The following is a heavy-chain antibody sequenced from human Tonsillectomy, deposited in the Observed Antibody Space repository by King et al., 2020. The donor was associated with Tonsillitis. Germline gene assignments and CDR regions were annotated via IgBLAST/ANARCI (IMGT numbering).Heavy chain of an antibody. D-gene: IGHD2-2*01. V-gene: IGHV3-7*01. CDR3: ARERVYCSSTSCYIRRTFYYYGMDV. Sequence: VQLVESGGGLVQPGGSLRLSCAASGFTFSNYWMSWVRQAPGKGLEWVANIKQDGSETFYVDSVKGRFTISRDNAKNSLYLHMNSLRAEDTAVYYCARERVYCSSTSCYIRRTFYYYGMDVWGQGTTVIVS. J-gene: IGHJ6*02. CDR2: IKQDGSET. CDR1: GFTFSNYW.